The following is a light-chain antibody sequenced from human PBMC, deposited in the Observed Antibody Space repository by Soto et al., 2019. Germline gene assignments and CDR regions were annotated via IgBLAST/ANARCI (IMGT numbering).Light chain of an antibody. V-gene: IGLV1-47*01. CDR2: RNN. J-gene: IGLJ2*01. Sequence: QSVLTQPPSASGTPGQRVTISCSGSSSNIGSNYVYWYQQLPGTAPKLLIYRNNQRPSGVPDRLSGSKSGTSASLAISGLRSEDEADYYCAAWDDSLSGNVVFGGGTKVTVL. CDR3: AAWDDSLSGNVV. CDR1: SSNIGSNY.